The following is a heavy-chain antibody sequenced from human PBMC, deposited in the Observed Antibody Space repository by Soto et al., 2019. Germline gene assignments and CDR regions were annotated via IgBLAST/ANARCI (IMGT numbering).Heavy chain of an antibody. V-gene: IGHV1-46*03. D-gene: IGHD3-10*01. J-gene: IGHJ4*02. CDR3: ARVGVNYYGSGSYPAHFDY. CDR1: GYTFTSYY. CDR2: INPSGGST. Sequence: ASVKVSCKASGYTFTSYYMHWVRQAPGQGLEWMGIINPSGGSTSYAQKFQGRVTMTRDTSTSTVYMELSSLRSEDTAVYYCARVGVNYYGSGSYPAHFDYWGQGTLVTVSS.